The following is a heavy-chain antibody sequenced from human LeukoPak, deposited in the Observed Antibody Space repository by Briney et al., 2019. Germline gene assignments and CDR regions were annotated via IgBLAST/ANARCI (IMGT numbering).Heavy chain of an antibody. D-gene: IGHD6-13*01. CDR3: AKGLKAAAPWSAFDI. CDR2: ISYDGSKK. Sequence: GGSLRLSCSASGFTFSHFAIHWVRQAPGKGLEWVAVISYDGSKKYYADSVKGRFTISRDNSKNTLYLQMNSLRAEDTAVYYCAKGLKAAAPWSAFDIWGQGTIVTVSS. CDR1: GFTFSHFA. J-gene: IGHJ3*02. V-gene: IGHV3-30*04.